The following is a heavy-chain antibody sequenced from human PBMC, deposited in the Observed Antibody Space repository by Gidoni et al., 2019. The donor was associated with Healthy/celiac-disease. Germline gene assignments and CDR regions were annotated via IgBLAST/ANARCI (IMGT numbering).Heavy chain of an antibody. Sequence: QVQLVQSGAEVKKPGASVKVSCKVSGYTLTALSMHWVRQAPGKGLEWMGGFDPEDGETIYAQKFQGRVTMTEDTSTDTAYMELSSLRSEDTAVYYCATQGITMVRGVINWSLWYFDLWGRGTLVTVSS. CDR2: FDPEDGET. J-gene: IGHJ2*01. V-gene: IGHV1-24*01. CDR3: ATQGITMVRGVINWSLWYFDL. D-gene: IGHD3-10*01. CDR1: GYTLTALS.